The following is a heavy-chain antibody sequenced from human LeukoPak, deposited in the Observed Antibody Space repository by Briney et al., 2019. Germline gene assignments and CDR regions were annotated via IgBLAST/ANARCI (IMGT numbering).Heavy chain of an antibody. D-gene: IGHD6-19*01. CDR3: AKHSGWSFDY. V-gene: IGHV4-4*07. CDR1: GGSISSYY. CDR2: IYTSGST. Sequence: SETLSLTCTVSGGSISSYYWSWIRQPAGKGLEWIGRIYTSGSTNYNPSLKSRGTISVDKSKNQFSLKLRSVTAADTAVYYCAKHSGWSFDYWGQGTLVTVSS. J-gene: IGHJ4*02.